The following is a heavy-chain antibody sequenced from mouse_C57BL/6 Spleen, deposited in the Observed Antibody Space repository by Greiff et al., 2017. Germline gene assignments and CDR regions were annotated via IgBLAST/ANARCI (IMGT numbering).Heavy chain of an antibody. Sequence: EVQLQQSGPELVKPGASVKMSCKASGYTFTDYNMHWVKQSHGKSLEWIGYINPNNGGTSYNQKFKGKATLTVNKSSSTADMELRSLTSEDSAVYYCARRGSSGYEFAYWGQGTLVTVSA. D-gene: IGHD3-2*02. CDR3: ARRGSSGYEFAY. CDR2: INPNNGGT. V-gene: IGHV1-22*01. CDR1: GYTFTDYN. J-gene: IGHJ3*01.